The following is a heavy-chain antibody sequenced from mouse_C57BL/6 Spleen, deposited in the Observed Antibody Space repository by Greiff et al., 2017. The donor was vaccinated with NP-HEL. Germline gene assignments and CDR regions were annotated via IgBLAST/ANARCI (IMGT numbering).Heavy chain of an antibody. CDR2: IYPGSGST. D-gene: IGHD1-1*01. V-gene: IGHV1-55*01. CDR1: GYTFPSSW. J-gene: IGHJ2*01. CDR3: ARWGTITTVVATGFDY. Sequence: QVQLQQPGAELVKPGASVKMSCKASGYTFPSSWITWVKQRPGQGLEWIGEIYPGSGSTNYNEKFKSKATLTVDTSSSTAYMQLSSLTSEDSAVYYCARWGTITTVVATGFDYWGQGTTLTVSS.